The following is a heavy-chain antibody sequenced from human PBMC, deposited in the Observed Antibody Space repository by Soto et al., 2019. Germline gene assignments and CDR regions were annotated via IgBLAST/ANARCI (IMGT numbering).Heavy chain of an antibody. CDR1: GYTFTSYY. CDR2: INPSGGST. D-gene: IGHD6-6*01. CDR3: ASFEYSSSRGTGGFDY. J-gene: IGHJ4*02. Sequence: QVQLVQSGAEVKKPGASVKVSCKASGYTFTSYYMHWVRQAPGQGLEWMGIINPSGGSTSYAQKFQGRVTMTRDTSTSTVYMELSSLRSEDTAVYYCASFEYSSSRGTGGFDYWGQGTLVTVSS. V-gene: IGHV1-46*01.